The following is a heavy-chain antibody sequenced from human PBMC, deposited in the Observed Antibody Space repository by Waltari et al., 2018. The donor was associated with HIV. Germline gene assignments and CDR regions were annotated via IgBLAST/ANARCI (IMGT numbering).Heavy chain of an antibody. CDR2: IYTSGST. D-gene: IGHD4-4*01. J-gene: IGHJ4*02. CDR3: ARDLPGDYSNYFDY. CDR1: GGSISSGSYY. Sequence: QVQLQESGPGLVKPSQTLSLTCTVSGGSISSGSYYWSWIRQPAGKGLEWIGRIYTSGSTNYNPSRKSRVTISVDTSKNQFSLKLSSVTAADTAVYYCARDLPGDYSNYFDYWGQGTLVTVSS. V-gene: IGHV4-61*02.